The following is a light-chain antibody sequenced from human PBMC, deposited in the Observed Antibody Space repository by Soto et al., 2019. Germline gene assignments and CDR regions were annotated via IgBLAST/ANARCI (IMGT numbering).Light chain of an antibody. Sequence: DIVLTQSPATLSSSPGERATLSCRASQNVGNDLDWYHQKRGQAPRLLIYSASNRATGIPARFSGSGSGTDFTLTISSLQPEDFAAYYCQQRSNWPPTFGGGTKVEIK. V-gene: IGKV3-11*01. CDR3: QQRSNWPPT. CDR2: SAS. CDR1: QNVGND. J-gene: IGKJ4*01.